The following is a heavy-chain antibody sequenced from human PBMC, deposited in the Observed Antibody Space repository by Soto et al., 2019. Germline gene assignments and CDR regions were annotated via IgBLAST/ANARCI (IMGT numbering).Heavy chain of an antibody. CDR1: GFTFSSYS. CDR2: ISSSSSTI. CDR3: ARDPSPNRRPIVVGQDDAFDI. J-gene: IGHJ3*02. D-gene: IGHD3-22*01. V-gene: IGHV3-48*02. Sequence: GGSLRLSCAASGFTFSSYSMNWVRQAPGKGLEWVSYISSSSSTIYYADSVKGRLTISRDNAKNSLYLQMNSLRDEDKAVYYCARDPSPNRRPIVVGQDDAFDIWGQGTMVTVSS.